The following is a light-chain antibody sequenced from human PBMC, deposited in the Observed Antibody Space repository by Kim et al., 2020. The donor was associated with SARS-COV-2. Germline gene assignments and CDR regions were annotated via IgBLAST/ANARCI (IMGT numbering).Light chain of an antibody. CDR1: RSDVDGYNY. Sequence: GHSITISCTGTRSDVDGYNYVSWYQQHPGKAPKFMIYDVSNRPSGVSNRFSGSKSGNTASLTISGLQAEDEADYYCSSYTSSSTRVFGTGTKVTVL. CDR3: SSYTSSSTRV. J-gene: IGLJ1*01. CDR2: DVS. V-gene: IGLV2-14*03.